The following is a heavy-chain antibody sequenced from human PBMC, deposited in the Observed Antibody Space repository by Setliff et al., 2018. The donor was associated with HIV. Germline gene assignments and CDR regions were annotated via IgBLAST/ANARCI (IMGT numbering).Heavy chain of an antibody. J-gene: IGHJ3*02. CDR1: GGSFSGYY. CDR3: ARGAAAAYDAFDI. Sequence: LSLTCAVYGGSFSGYYWTWIRQPPGKGLEWIGEITHSGSTNYNPSLETRVTISVDTSKNQFSLKLSSVTAADTAVYYCARGAAAAYDAFDIWGQGTMVTVSS. V-gene: IGHV4-34*01. CDR2: ITHSGST. D-gene: IGHD6-13*01.